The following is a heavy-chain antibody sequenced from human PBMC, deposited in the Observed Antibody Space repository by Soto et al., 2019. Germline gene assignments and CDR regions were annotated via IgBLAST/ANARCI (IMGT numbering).Heavy chain of an antibody. CDR1: GFTFSSYA. CDR3: AKDLSDILTTPLYYYYYYGMDV. D-gene: IGHD4-17*01. V-gene: IGHV3-23*01. Sequence: GSLRLSCAASGFTFSSYAMSWVRQAPGKGLEWVSAISGSGGSTYYADSVKGRFTISRDNSKNTLYLQMNSLRAEDTAVYYCAKDLSDILTTPLYYYYYYGMDVWGQGTTVTVSS. CDR2: ISGSGGST. J-gene: IGHJ6*02.